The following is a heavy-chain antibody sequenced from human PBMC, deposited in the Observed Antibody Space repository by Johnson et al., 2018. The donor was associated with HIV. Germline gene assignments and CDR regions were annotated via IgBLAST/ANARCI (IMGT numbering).Heavy chain of an antibody. CDR3: AWSCYNDAFDI. Sequence: EVQLVESGGGLVQPGGSLRLSCAASGFTFSSYAMSWVRQAPGKGLEWVANINQDGSEKYYVDSVRGRFTISRDNSKNTLYLQLNSLRAEDTAVYYCAWSCYNDAFDIWGQRTMVTVSS. D-gene: IGHD2-15*01. V-gene: IGHV3-7*01. CDR2: INQDGSEK. J-gene: IGHJ3*02. CDR1: GFTFSSYA.